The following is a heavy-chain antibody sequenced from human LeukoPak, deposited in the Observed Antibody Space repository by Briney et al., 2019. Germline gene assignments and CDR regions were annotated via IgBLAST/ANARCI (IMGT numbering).Heavy chain of an antibody. V-gene: IGHV3-23*01. CDR1: GFTFSSYA. CDR2: ISGSGGST. Sequence: GGSLRLSCVASGFTFSSYAMSWVRQAPGKGLEWVSAISGSGGSTYYADSVKGRFTISGDNSKNTLYLQMNSLRAEDTAVYYCAKVSVITMIVVVITSTGLDYWGQGTLVTVSS. D-gene: IGHD3-22*01. J-gene: IGHJ4*02. CDR3: AKVSVITMIVVVITSTGLDY.